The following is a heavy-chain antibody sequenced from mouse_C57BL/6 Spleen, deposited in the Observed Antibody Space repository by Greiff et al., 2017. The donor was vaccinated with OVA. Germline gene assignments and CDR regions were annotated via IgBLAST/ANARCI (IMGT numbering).Heavy chain of an antibody. CDR1: GFTFSSYA. J-gene: IGHJ2*01. CDR3: ARGGRNYFCYFDY. D-gene: IGHD1-1*02. CDR2: ISDGGSYT. V-gene: IGHV5-4*03. Sequence: EVKVVESGGGLVKPGGSLKLSCAASGFTFSSYAMSWVRQTPEQRLEWVATISDGGSYTYYPDNVKGRFTISRDNAKNNLYLQMSHLKSEDTAMFYCARGGRNYFCYFDYWGQGTTLTVSS.